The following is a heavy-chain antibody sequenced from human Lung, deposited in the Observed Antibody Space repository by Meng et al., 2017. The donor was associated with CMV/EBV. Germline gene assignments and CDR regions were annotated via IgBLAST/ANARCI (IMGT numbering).Heavy chain of an antibody. D-gene: IGHD2-2*01. CDR3: ARAGFCNSPTCRSAFDV. J-gene: IGHJ3*01. V-gene: IGHV3-48*03. CDR2: ISGSGATI. CDR1: GFTFNRYE. Sequence: SCSASGFTFNRYEMHWVRQAPGKGLEWVSYISGSGATIYYADSVKGRFTISRDNAKNLLYVQMNSLRAEDTALYYCARAGFCNSPTCRSAFDVWDGGXVITVS.